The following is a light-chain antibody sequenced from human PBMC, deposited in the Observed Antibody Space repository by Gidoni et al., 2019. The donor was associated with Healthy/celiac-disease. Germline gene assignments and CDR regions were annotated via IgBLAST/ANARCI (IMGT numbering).Light chain of an antibody. V-gene: IGKV3-15*01. CDR3: KQYNNWPLT. CDR2: GAS. Sequence: DIGMTQSPATLSVSPGDRATLSCRASQSVSSNLAWYQQKPGQAPRLLIYGASTRATGIPARFSGSGSGTEFTLTISSLQSEDFAVYYCKQYNNWPLTFGGGTKVEIK. CDR1: QSVSSN. J-gene: IGKJ4*01.